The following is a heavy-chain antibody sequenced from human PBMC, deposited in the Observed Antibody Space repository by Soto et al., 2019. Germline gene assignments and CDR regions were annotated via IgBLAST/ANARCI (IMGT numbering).Heavy chain of an antibody. V-gene: IGHV2-5*01. Sequence: SGPTLVNPTQTLTLTCTFSGFSLSTSGVGVGWIRQPPGKALEWLALIYWNDDKRYSPSLKSRLTITKDTSKNQVVLTMTNMDPVDTATYYCAQTLWFGLTRPRWFDPWSQGTLVTVSS. J-gene: IGHJ5*02. D-gene: IGHD3-10*01. CDR3: AQTLWFGLTRPRWFDP. CDR1: GFSLSTSGVG. CDR2: IYWNDDK.